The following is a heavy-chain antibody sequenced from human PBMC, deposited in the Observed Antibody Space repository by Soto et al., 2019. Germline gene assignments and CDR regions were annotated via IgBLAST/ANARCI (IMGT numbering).Heavy chain of an antibody. Sequence: EVQLVESGGGLVQPGGSLRLSCAASGFTFSRYDMHWVRQATGKGLKWVSAMGTAGDTYYPGSVKGRFTISRENAKNSLYLQMNSLRAGDTAVYYCARGYSGYDPSRDAFDIWGQGTMVTVSS. D-gene: IGHD5-12*01. J-gene: IGHJ3*02. CDR1: GFTFSRYD. V-gene: IGHV3-13*04. CDR3: ARGYSGYDPSRDAFDI. CDR2: MGTAGDT.